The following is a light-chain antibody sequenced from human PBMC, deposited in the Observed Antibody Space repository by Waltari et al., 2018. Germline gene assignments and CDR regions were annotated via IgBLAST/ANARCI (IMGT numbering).Light chain of an antibody. J-gene: IGKJ2*01. V-gene: IGKV1-6*01. CDR1: QGIINE. CDR3: LQDYNYPRT. Sequence: AIQMTQSPSSLSASVGARVTITCRASQGIINELAWYQQKPGKSPKVLIYGASSLQSGVPSRFTGSGSDTDFTLTISSLQPEDFATYYCLQDYNYPRTFGQGTKLEIK. CDR2: GAS.